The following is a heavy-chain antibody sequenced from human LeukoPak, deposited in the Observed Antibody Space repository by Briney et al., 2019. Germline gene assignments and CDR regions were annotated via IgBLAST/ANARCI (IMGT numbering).Heavy chain of an antibody. CDR1: GGTFSSYA. V-gene: IGHV1-69*04. D-gene: IGHD3-22*01. CDR2: IIPILGIA. J-gene: IGHJ6*02. CDR3: ARDRLLGPYYYDSSGYQMGYYYGMDV. Sequence: ASVKVSCKASGGTFSSYAISWGRQAPGQGLEWRGRIIPILGIANYAQKFQGRVTITADKSTSTAYMELSSLRSEDTAVYYCARDRLLGPYYYDSSGYQMGYYYGMDVWGQGTTVTVSS.